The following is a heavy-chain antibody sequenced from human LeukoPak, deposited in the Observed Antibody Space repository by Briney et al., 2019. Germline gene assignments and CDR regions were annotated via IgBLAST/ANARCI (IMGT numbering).Heavy chain of an antibody. D-gene: IGHD4-17*01. CDR3: ARKGDYDGYAFDY. J-gene: IGHJ4*02. V-gene: IGHV4-38-2*01. Sequence: PSETLSLTCAVSAYSISSGYYWGWIRQPPGKGLEWIGSIYHSGSTYYNPSLKSRVTISVDTSKNQFSLKLSSVTAADTAVYYCARKGDYDGYAFDYWGQGTLVTVSS. CDR1: AYSISSGYY. CDR2: IYHSGST.